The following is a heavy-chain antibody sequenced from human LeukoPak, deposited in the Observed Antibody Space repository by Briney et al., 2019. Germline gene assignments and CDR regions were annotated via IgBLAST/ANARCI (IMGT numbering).Heavy chain of an antibody. CDR2: ISSSGSTI. CDR3: ARVPHNVYYMHV. J-gene: IGHJ6*03. Sequence: GVSLRLSCAASGFTFSSYEMNWVRQAPGKGLEWVSYISSSGSTIYYADSVKGRFTISRDNAKNSLYLQMNSLRAEDTAVYYCARVPHNVYYMHVWDKGTTVTVSS. V-gene: IGHV3-48*03. D-gene: IGHD2-8*01. CDR1: GFTFSSYE.